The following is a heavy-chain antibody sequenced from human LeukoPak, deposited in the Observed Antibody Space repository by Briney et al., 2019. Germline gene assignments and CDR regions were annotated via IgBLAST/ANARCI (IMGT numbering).Heavy chain of an antibody. CDR2: LQSDGNKE. CDR1: GFMFSNHD. Sequence: GGSLRLSCAASGFMFSNHDVHWVRQAPGRGLEWVAFLQSDGNKEFYADSVKGRFTISRDNSKNTLYLQMNSLRAEDTAVYYCARGGSYLSAFDIWGQGTMVTVSS. D-gene: IGHD1-26*01. V-gene: IGHV3-30*02. J-gene: IGHJ3*02. CDR3: ARGGSYLSAFDI.